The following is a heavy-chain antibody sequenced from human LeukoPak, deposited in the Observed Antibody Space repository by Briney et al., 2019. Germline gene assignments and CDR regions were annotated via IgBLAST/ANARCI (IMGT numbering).Heavy chain of an antibody. D-gene: IGHD1-26*01. CDR1: GGSISSGGYY. CDR3: ARERGSSFDY. V-gene: IGHV4-31*03. CDR2: IYYSGST. Sequence: SETLSLTCTVSGGSISSGGYYWSWNRQHPGKGLEWIGYIYYSGSTYYNPSLKSRVTISVDTSKDQFSLKLSSVTAADTAVYYCARERGSSFDYWGQGTLVTVSS. J-gene: IGHJ4*02.